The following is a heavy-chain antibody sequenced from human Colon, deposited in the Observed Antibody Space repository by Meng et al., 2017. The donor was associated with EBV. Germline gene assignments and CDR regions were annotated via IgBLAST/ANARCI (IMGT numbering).Heavy chain of an antibody. J-gene: IGHJ1*01. D-gene: IGHD3-22*01. V-gene: IGHV4-39*07. CDR3: ARRFEGYSPDK. Sequence: QLQMQESGPGLVKPSETLSLTCTVSGDSISKSSYYWAWIRQPPGKGLEWIGSVYYLGNTYYNPSFKSRLTISIDTSKNQFSLRLRSMTAADTAVYYCARRFEGYSPDKWGQGTLVTVSS. CDR2: VYYLGNT. CDR1: GDSISKSSYY.